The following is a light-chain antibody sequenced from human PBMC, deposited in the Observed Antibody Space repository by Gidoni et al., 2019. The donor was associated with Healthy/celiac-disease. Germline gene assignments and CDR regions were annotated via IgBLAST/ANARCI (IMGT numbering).Light chain of an antibody. CDR3: QQYYSTPLE. V-gene: IGKV4-1*01. CDR1: QSVLYSSNNKNY. Sequence: DIVMTQSLDSLAVSLGERATINCKSSQSVLYSSNNKNYLAWYQQKPGQPPKLLIYWASTRESGVPDRFSGSGSGTDFTLTISSLQAEDVAVYYCQQYYSTPLEFGQGTKVEIK. CDR2: WAS. J-gene: IGKJ1*01.